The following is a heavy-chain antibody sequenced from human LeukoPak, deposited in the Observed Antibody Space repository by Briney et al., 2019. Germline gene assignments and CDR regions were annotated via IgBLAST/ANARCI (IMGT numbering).Heavy chain of an antibody. CDR3: ARDSSGYYWDAFDI. Sequence: PSETLSLTCTVSGGSISSYYWSWIRQPPGKGLEWIGYIYYSGSTNYNPSLKSRVTISVDTSKYQFSLKLSSVTAADTAVYYCARDSSGYYWDAFDIWGQGTMVTVSS. V-gene: IGHV4-59*01. CDR1: GGSISSYY. CDR2: IYYSGST. J-gene: IGHJ3*02. D-gene: IGHD3-22*01.